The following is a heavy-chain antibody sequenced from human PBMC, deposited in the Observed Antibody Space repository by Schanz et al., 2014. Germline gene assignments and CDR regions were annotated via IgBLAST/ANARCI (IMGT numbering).Heavy chain of an antibody. D-gene: IGHD2-15*01. V-gene: IGHV3-21*01. Sequence: VQLVESGGGVVQPGRSLRLSCAGSGFSFSDYGMHWVRQAPGKGLVWVSRTSHDGSFTTFADSVKGRFTISRDNAKNSLYLQMNSLRAEDTAVYYCARDPGGTKTHELWGQGTLVTVSS. J-gene: IGHJ4*02. CDR2: TSHDGSFT. CDR1: GFSFSDYG. CDR3: ARDPGGTKTHEL.